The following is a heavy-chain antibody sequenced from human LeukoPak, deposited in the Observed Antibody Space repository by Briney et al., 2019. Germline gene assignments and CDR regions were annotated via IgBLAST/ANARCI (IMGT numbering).Heavy chain of an antibody. J-gene: IGHJ5*02. Sequence: ASVTVSFMASGYTFTSYGISWVRPAPGKGVAWMGKISAYNSNTNYAQKLQGRFTMTTDTSTSTAYMELRSLRSDDTAVYYCARDYDILTGYYAFDPWGQGTLVTVSA. V-gene: IGHV1-18*01. D-gene: IGHD3-9*01. CDR2: ISAYNSNT. CDR1: GYTFTSYG. CDR3: ARDYDILTGYYAFDP.